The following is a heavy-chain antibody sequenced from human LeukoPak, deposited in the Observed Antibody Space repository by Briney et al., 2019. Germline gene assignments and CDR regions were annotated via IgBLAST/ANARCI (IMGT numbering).Heavy chain of an antibody. Sequence: SGGSLRLSCAASGFTFSDYSINWVRQAPGKGLEWVSFISSRSSSIYYADSVKGRFTISRDNAKKSLYLQMNSLRDEDTAVYYCARVGYDILTGFLYWGQGTLVTVSS. CDR2: ISSRSSSI. CDR1: GFTFSDYS. V-gene: IGHV3-48*02. CDR3: ARVGYDILTGFLY. J-gene: IGHJ4*02. D-gene: IGHD3-9*01.